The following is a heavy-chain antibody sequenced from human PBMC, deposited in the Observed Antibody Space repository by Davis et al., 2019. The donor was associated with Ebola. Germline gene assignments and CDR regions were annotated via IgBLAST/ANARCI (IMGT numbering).Heavy chain of an antibody. Sequence: GESLKISCSASGFTFRSYAMHWVRQAPGKGLESVSRISTNGENTYYADSVKGRFTISRDNSRNTLYLQMNGPRVEDTAIYYCAKDTSNIWFDVWGQGTMVTVSS. D-gene: IGHD1-26*01. CDR3: AKDTSNIWFDV. CDR2: ISTNGENT. J-gene: IGHJ3*01. V-gene: IGHV3-64D*08. CDR1: GFTFRSYA.